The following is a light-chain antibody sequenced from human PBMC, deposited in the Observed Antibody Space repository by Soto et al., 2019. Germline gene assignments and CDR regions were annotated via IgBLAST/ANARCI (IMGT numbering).Light chain of an antibody. V-gene: IGKV3-20*01. CDR2: GAS. CDR1: QSVSSSY. Sequence: ETVLTQSPATLSVSPGERATLSCRASQSVSSSYLAWYQQKPGQAPRLLIYGASSRATGIPDRSSGSGSGTDFTLTISRLEPEDFAVYYCQQYGSSPRTFGQGTMADIK. J-gene: IGKJ1*01. CDR3: QQYGSSPRT.